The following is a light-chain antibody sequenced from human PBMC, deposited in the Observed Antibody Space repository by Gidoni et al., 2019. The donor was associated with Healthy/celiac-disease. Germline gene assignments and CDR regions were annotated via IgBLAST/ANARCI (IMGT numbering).Light chain of an antibody. V-gene: IGKV1-5*03. CDR2: KAS. CDR1: QSISSW. CDR3: QQSGKT. J-gene: IGKJ1*01. Sequence: DIQLTQSPSTLSASVGDRVTITCRASQSISSWLAWYQQKPGKAPKLLIYKASSLESWVPSRFSGSGSGTEFTLTISSLQPDDFATYYCQQSGKTFXQXTKVEIK.